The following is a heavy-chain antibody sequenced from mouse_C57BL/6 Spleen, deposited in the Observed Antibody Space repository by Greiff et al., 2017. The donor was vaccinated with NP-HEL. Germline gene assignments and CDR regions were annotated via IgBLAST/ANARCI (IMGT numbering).Heavy chain of an antibody. J-gene: IGHJ2*01. CDR1: GFTFSSYA. D-gene: IGHD2-5*01. CDR2: ISSGGDYI. CDR3: TRAHYSNYFDY. V-gene: IGHV5-9-1*02. Sequence: EVKLVESGEGLVKPGGSLKLSCAASGFTFSSYAMSWVRQTPEKRLEWVAYISSGGDYIYYADTVKGRFTISRDNARNTLYLQMSSLKSEDTAMYYCTRAHYSNYFDYWGQGTTLTVSS.